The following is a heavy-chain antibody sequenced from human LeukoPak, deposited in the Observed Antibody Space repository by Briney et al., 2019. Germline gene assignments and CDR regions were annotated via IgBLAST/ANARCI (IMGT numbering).Heavy chain of an antibody. Sequence: SVKVSCKASGGTFSSYAISWVRQAPGQGLEWMGRIIPILGIANYTQKFQGRVTITADKSTSTAYMELSSLRSEDTAVYYCARALSGKAGHFDYWGQGTLVTVSS. CDR1: GGTFSSYA. J-gene: IGHJ4*02. D-gene: IGHD6-19*01. CDR2: IIPILGIA. CDR3: ARALSGKAGHFDY. V-gene: IGHV1-69*04.